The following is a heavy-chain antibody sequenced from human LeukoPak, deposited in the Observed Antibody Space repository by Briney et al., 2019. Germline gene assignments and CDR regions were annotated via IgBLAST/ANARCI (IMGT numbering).Heavy chain of an antibody. Sequence: PGGSLRLSCAASGFTFSSSGMHWVRQAPGKGLEWVAFISYDGSNRYYADSVKGRFTISRDNSKNTLYLQMNSLRAGDTAVYYCAKETRGSYSDYWSQGTLVTVSS. J-gene: IGHJ4*02. CDR1: GFTFSSSG. CDR2: ISYDGSNR. CDR3: AKETRGSYSDY. D-gene: IGHD5-12*01. V-gene: IGHV3-30*02.